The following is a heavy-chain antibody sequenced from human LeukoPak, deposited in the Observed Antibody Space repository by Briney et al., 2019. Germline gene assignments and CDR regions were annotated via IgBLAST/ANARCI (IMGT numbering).Heavy chain of an antibody. Sequence: GASVKVSCKASGYTFTGSYMHWVRQAPGQGLEWMGWINPNSGGTNYAQKFQGRVTMTRDTSISTAYMELSRLRSDDTAVYYCARWLQMYYYYYMDVWGKGTTVTISS. CDR2: INPNSGGT. V-gene: IGHV1-2*02. J-gene: IGHJ6*03. D-gene: IGHD5-24*01. CDR1: GYTFTGSY. CDR3: ARWLQMYYYYYMDV.